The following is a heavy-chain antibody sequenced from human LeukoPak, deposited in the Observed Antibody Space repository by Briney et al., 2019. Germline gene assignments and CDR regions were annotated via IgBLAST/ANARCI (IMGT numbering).Heavy chain of an antibody. CDR1: GFTFSSYS. J-gene: IGHJ2*01. Sequence: GGSLRLSCAASGFTFSSYSMNWVRQAPGKRLERVSSISSSSSYIYYADSVKGRFTISRDNAKNSLYLQMNSLRAEDTALYYCARDMVVNAIRTWYFDLWGRGTLVTVSS. V-gene: IGHV3-21*01. D-gene: IGHD2-21*01. CDR2: ISSSSSYI. CDR3: ARDMVVNAIRTWYFDL.